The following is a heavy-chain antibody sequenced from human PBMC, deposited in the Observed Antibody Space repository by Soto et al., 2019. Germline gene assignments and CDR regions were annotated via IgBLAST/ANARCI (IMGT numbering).Heavy chain of an antibody. D-gene: IGHD3-22*01. V-gene: IGHV3-30-3*01. CDR1: GFTFSSYA. J-gene: IGHJ4*02. CDR2: ISYDGSNK. Sequence: GGSLRLSCAASGFTFSSYAMHWVRQAPGKGLEWVAVISYDGSNKYYADSVKGRFTISRDNSKNTLYLQMNSLRAEDTAVYYCARAGVVVITRGSFDYWGQGTLVTVSS. CDR3: ARAGVVVITRGSFDY.